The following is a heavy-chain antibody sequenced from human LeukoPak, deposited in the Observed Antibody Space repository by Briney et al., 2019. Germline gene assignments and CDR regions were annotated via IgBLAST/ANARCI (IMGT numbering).Heavy chain of an antibody. J-gene: IGHJ4*02. CDR3: AKLGAYSSSWYGFFDY. V-gene: IGHV5-51*01. CDR1: GYSFTNYW. Sequence: GESLKISCKASGYSFTNYWIGWVRQLPGKGLECMGIIYPGDSDTRYSPSFQGQVTISADKSISTAYLHWSSLKASDTAMYYCAKLGAYSSSWYGFFDYWGQGTPVTVSS. D-gene: IGHD6-13*01. CDR2: IYPGDSDT.